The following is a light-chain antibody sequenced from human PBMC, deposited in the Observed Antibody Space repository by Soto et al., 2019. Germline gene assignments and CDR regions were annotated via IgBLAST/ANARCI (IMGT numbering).Light chain of an antibody. CDR2: WAS. CDR3: QQYYNTPYT. CDR1: RTLFYPSNNKTY. Sequence: DIVMTQSPDSLAVSLGERATINCKSNRTLFYPSNNKTYLAWYQQKAGQPPKLLIYWASMRESGVPDRFSGSGSGTDFTLTISSRQAEDVAIFYCQQYYNTPYTFGQGTKLEIK. J-gene: IGKJ2*01. V-gene: IGKV4-1*01.